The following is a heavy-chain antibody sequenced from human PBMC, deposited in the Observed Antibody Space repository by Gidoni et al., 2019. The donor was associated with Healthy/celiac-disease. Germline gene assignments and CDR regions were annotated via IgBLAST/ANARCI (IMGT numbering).Heavy chain of an antibody. CDR3: ARDRITMVRGVITEYYYYGMDV. J-gene: IGHJ6*02. CDR2: IYYSGST. V-gene: IGHV4-31*03. D-gene: IGHD3-10*01. CDR1: GCPLSSGGSY. Sequence: QVQLQESGPGLVKPSQTLSLTRTVSGCPLSSGGSYWSLIRQHPGKGLEWIGYIYYSGSTYYNPYLKSRVTISVDTSKNQFSLKLSSVTAADTAVYYCARDRITMVRGVITEYYYYGMDVWGQGTTVTVSS.